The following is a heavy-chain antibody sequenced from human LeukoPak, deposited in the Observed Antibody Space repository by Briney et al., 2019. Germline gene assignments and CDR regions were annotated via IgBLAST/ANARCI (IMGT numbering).Heavy chain of an antibody. J-gene: IGHJ4*02. V-gene: IGHV1-2*02. Sequence: ASVKVSCKASGYTFTGYYMHWVRQAPGQGLEWMGWINPNSGGTNYAQKFQGRVTMTRDTSISTAYMELSRLRSDDTAVYYCARGYDYVWGSYRFNMDYWGQGTLVTVSS. CDR3: ARGYDYVWGSYRFNMDY. CDR2: INPNSGGT. CDR1: GYTFTGYY. D-gene: IGHD3-16*02.